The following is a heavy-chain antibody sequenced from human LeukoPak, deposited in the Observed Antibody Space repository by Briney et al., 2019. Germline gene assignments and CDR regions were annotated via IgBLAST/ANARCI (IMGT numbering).Heavy chain of an antibody. CDR1: GFTFSSYW. D-gene: IGHD3-10*01. Sequence: RGSLRHSSAASGFTFSSYWMSWVRQAPGKGLEWVANIKQDGSEKYYVDSVKGRFTISRDNAKNSLYLQMNSLRAEDTAVYYCARGDYGSGSIYYYFYMDVWGKGTTVTLSS. CDR2: IKQDGSEK. CDR3: ARGDYGSGSIYYYFYMDV. J-gene: IGHJ6*03. V-gene: IGHV3-7*01.